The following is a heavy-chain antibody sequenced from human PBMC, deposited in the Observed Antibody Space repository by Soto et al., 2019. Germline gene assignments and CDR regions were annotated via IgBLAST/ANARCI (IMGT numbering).Heavy chain of an antibody. CDR2: IYHSGST. J-gene: IGHJ1*01. CDR1: GGSISSGGYS. CDR3: ARRPPLGF. D-gene: IGHD6-25*01. V-gene: IGHV4-30-2*01. Sequence: PSETLSLTCAVSGGSISSGGYSWSWIRQPPGKGLEWIGYIYHSGSTYYNPSLKSRVTISVDRSKNQFSLKLSSVTAADTAVYYCARRPPLGFCGQGTLVLVSA.